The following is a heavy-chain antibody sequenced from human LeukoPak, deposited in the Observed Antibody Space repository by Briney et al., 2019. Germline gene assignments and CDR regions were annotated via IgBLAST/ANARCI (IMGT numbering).Heavy chain of an antibody. CDR3: TPTYYYGSGANY. V-gene: IGHV3-15*01. CDR1: GFTFSNAW. Sequence: GRSLRLSCAASGFTFSNAWMSWVRQPAGKGLEWVGRIKSKTDGGTTDYAAPVKGRFTISRDDSKNTLYLQMNSLKTEDTAVYYCTPTYYYGSGANYWGQGTLVTVSS. CDR2: IKSKTDGGTT. J-gene: IGHJ4*02. D-gene: IGHD3-10*01.